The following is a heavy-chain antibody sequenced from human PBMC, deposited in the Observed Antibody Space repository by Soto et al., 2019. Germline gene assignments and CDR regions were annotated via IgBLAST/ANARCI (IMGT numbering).Heavy chain of an antibody. V-gene: IGHV3-30-3*02. Sequence: PGGSLRLSCAVSGFTFSNHIMHWVRQAPGKGLEWVALISSDGSNRYYADSVKGRFTISRDNAKNSLYLQMNSLRAEDTALYYCAVSIAARGYYYYGMDVWGQGTTVTVSS. CDR3: AVSIAARGYYYYGMDV. CDR1: GFTFSNHI. J-gene: IGHJ6*02. CDR2: ISSDGSNR. D-gene: IGHD6-6*01.